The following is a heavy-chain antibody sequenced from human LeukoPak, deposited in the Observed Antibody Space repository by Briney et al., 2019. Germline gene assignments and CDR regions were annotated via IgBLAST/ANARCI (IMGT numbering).Heavy chain of an antibody. CDR1: GYTFTSYG. V-gene: IGHV1-18*01. J-gene: IGHJ6*03. CDR3: AREGLASYYDFWSGYYPYYYYYYMDV. Sequence: ASVKVSCKASGYTFTSYGISWVRQAPGQGLEWMGWISAYNGNTNYAQKLQGRVTMTTDTSTSTAYMELRSLRSDDTAVYYCAREGLASYYDFWSGYYPYYYYYYMDVWGKGTTVTVSS. CDR2: ISAYNGNT. D-gene: IGHD3-3*01.